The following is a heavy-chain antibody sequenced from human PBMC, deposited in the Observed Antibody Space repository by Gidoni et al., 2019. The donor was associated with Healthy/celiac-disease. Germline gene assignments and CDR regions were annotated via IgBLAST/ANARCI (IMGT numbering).Heavy chain of an antibody. J-gene: IGHJ3*02. CDR3: TRDGYGSGSTPNNDAFDI. V-gene: IGHV3-49*05. Sequence: EVQLVESGGGLVKPGRSLRLSCTASGFTFGDDAMSWFRQAPGKGLGWVGFIRSKAYGGTTEYAASVKGRFTISRDDSKSIAYLQMNSLKTEDTAVYYCTRDGYGSGSTPNNDAFDIWGQGTMVTVSS. CDR1: GFTFGDDA. D-gene: IGHD3-10*01. CDR2: IRSKAYGGTT.